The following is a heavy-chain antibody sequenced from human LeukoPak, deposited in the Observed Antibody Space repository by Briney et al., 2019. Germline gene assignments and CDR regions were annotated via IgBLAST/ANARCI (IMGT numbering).Heavy chain of an antibody. J-gene: IGHJ5*02. V-gene: IGHV1-2*02. CDR1: GYTFTGYY. CDR2: INPNSGDT. D-gene: IGHD2-15*01. CDR3: AKGIPGCSGGSCYYNWFDP. Sequence: ASVKVSCKASGYTFTGYYMHWVRQAPGQGLEWMGWINPNSGDTNYAQKFQGRVTMTRDTSISTAYMELSSLRSDDTAVYYCAKGIPGCSGGSCYYNWFDPWGQGTLVTVSS.